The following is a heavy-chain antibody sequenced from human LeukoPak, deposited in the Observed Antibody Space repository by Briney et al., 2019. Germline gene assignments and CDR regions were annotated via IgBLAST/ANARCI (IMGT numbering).Heavy chain of an antibody. V-gene: IGHV3-30*18. J-gene: IGHJ6*03. CDR3: AKGGDYCTNGVCPYYYYYYMDV. Sequence: GGSLRLSCAASGFTFSSYEMNWVRQAPGKGLEWVAVISYDGSNKYYADSVKGRSTISRDNSKNTLYLQMNSLRAEDTAVYYCAKGGDYCTNGVCPYYYYYYMDVWGKGTTVTVSS. D-gene: IGHD2-8*01. CDR1: GFTFSSYE. CDR2: ISYDGSNK.